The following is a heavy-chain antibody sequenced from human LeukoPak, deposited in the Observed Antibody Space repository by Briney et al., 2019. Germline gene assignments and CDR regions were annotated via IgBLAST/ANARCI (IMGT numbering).Heavy chain of an antibody. Sequence: SVKVSCKASGGTFSSYAINWVRQAPGQGLEWMGGIIPIFGTPHYAQKLQGRVTITTDASTNTVYMELSSLRSDDTAVYYCARGDRPMVTGLQPLFYYYYMDVWGEGTTVTVSS. J-gene: IGHJ6*03. CDR2: IIPIFGTP. D-gene: IGHD2-21*02. CDR1: GGTFSSYA. V-gene: IGHV1-69*05. CDR3: ARGDRPMVTGLQPLFYYYYMDV.